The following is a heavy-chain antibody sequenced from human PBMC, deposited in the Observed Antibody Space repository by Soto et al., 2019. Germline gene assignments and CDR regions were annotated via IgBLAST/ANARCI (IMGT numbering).Heavy chain of an antibody. V-gene: IGHV3-9*01. CDR1: GFTIDDYA. Sequence: EVQLAESVGALVQPGRSLRLSCVASGFTIDDYAIHWVRQTPGKGLEWVSGLTWNGEVIGYADSVKGRFTISRDNAKNSLYLEMNSLRPEDTALYYCVKDSESSGYLTHLDYWGQGTLVTVSS. D-gene: IGHD3-22*01. CDR3: VKDSESSGYLTHLDY. CDR2: LTWNGEVI. J-gene: IGHJ4*02.